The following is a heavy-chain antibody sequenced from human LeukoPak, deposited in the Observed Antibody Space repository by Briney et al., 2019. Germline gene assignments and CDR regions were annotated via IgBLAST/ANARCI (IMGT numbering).Heavy chain of an antibody. J-gene: IGHJ3*01. D-gene: IGHD1-1*01. CDR2: IYSGGRT. V-gene: IGHV3-53*01. CDR3: AGNSGDDAFDL. Sequence: PGGSLRLPCAASGFTVSSNYMSWVRQAPGKGLDWVSVIYSGGRTYYADSVKGRFTISRDNSKNTLYLQMNSLRAEDTAVYYRAGNSGDDAFDLWGQGTMVTVSS. CDR1: GFTVSSNY.